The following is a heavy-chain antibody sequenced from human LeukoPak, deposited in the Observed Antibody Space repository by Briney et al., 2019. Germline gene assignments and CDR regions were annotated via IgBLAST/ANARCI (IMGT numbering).Heavy chain of an antibody. CDR3: VRDNPAGYSHEPFYYYMDV. Sequence: PSETLSLTCTVSGGSISGYYWTWIRQPAGRELEYIGRIRSGEERIMSTNYNPCLTSRISMSVDMSKNENSLKLNSLTAADTAMYYCVRDNPAGYSHEPFYYYMDVWGKGTTVTVSS. CDR1: GGSISGYY. D-gene: IGHD2-15*01. CDR2: IRSGEERIMST. J-gene: IGHJ6*03. V-gene: IGHV4-4*07.